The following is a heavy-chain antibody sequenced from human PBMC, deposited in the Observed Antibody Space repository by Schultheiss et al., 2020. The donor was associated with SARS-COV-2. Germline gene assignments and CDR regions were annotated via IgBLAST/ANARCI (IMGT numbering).Heavy chain of an antibody. CDR2: IGTAGDT. CDR3: ARGRVVRGLDY. CDR1: GFTFSGYD. J-gene: IGHJ4*02. Sequence: GGSLRLSCAASGFTFSGYDMHWVRQSTGKGLEWVSAIGTAGDTYYPGSVKGRFTISRENAKNSLYLQMNSLRAGDTAVYYCARGRVVRGLDYWGQGTLVTVSS. V-gene: IGHV3-13*01. D-gene: IGHD3-10*01.